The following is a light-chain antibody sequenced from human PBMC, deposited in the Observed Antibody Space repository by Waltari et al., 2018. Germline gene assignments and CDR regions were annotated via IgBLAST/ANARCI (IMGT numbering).Light chain of an antibody. CDR3: QQYNNWPPWT. V-gene: IGKV3-15*01. CDR2: GAS. CDR1: QRVSSN. J-gene: IGKJ1*01. Sequence: EIVMTQSPATLSVSPGERATLSCRASQRVSSNLAWYQQKPGQAPRLLIYGASTRATGSPARCSGSGSGTEFTLTISSLQSEDFAVYYCQQYNNWPPWTFGQGTKVEIK.